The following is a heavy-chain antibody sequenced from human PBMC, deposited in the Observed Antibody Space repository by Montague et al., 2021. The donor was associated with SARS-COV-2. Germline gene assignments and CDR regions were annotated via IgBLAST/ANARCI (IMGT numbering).Heavy chain of an antibody. D-gene: IGHD2-2*01. V-gene: IGHV4-31*03. CDR1: GGSISSGGYY. CDR2: IYYSGGT. CDR3: AREKRHYCSSTSCYDNYYYYYGMDV. J-gene: IGHJ6*02. Sequence: TLSLTCTVSGGSISSGGYYWSWIRQHPGKGLEWIGYIYYSGGTYYNPSLEGRVTISVDTSKNQFSLKLSSVTAADTAVYYCAREKRHYCSSTSCYDNYYYYYGMDVWGQGTTVTVSS.